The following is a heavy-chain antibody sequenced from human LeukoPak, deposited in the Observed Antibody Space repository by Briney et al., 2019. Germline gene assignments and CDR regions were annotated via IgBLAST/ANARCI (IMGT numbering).Heavy chain of an antibody. CDR2: IYYSGST. Sequence: SETLSLTCTVSGGSISSYYWSWIRQPPGKGLGWIGYIYYSGSTNYNPSLKSRVTISVDTSKNQFSLKLSSVTAADTAVYYCARGGQLNAFDIWGQGTMVTVSS. CDR1: GGSISSYY. V-gene: IGHV4-59*01. CDR3: ARGGQLNAFDI. J-gene: IGHJ3*02. D-gene: IGHD1-1*01.